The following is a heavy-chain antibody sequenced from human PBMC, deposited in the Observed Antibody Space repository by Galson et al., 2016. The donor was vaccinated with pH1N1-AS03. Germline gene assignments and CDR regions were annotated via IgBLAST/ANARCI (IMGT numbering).Heavy chain of an antibody. V-gene: IGHV2-5*01. CDR1: GFSLSTSGVG. D-gene: IGHD4-17*01. J-gene: IGHJ5*02. Sequence: PALVKPTQTLTLTCTFSGFSLSTSGVGVGWIRQAPGKALEWLAIIYWNDDIRYSPSLRNRLTITKDTSKSQVVLTMTNMDPVDTATYFCARAYYGDFAVWFDPWGQGTLVTVSS. CDR2: IYWNDDI. CDR3: ARAYYGDFAVWFDP.